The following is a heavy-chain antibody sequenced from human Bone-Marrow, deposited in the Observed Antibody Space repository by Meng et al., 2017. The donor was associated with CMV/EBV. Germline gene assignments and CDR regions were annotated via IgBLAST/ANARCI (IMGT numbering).Heavy chain of an antibody. CDR2: IYYSEST. CDR3: ARNPRYCTNGVCHTLVDY. CDR1: INSGGYY. Sequence: INSGGYYWSWIRQSPGKGLEWIGYIYYSESTYYNPSLKSRVTISVDTSKNQFSLKLSSVTAADTAVYYCARNPRYCTNGVCHTLVDYWGQGTLVTVSS. D-gene: IGHD2-8*01. V-gene: IGHV4-31*02. J-gene: IGHJ4*02.